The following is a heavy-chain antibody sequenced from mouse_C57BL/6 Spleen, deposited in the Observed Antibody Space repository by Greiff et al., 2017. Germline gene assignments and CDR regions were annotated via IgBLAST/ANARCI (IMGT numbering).Heavy chain of an antibody. V-gene: IGHV1-53*01. Sequence: QVQLQQSGTELVKPGASVKLSCKASGYTFTSYWMHWVKQRPGQGLEWIGNINPSNGGTNYNEKFKSKATLTVDKSSSTAYMQLSSLTSEDSAVYYCASSQLRLPYFDYWGQGTTLTVSS. J-gene: IGHJ2*01. CDR1: GYTFTSYW. CDR2: INPSNGGT. D-gene: IGHD3-2*02. CDR3: ASSQLRLPYFDY.